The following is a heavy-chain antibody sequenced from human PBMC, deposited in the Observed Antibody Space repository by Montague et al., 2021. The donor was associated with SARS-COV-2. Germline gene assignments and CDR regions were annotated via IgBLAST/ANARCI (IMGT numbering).Heavy chain of an antibody. V-gene: IGHV3-48*03. D-gene: IGHD1-7*01. CDR2: ISSGGRAI. CDR1: DFTFSSYE. CDR3: ARGWNYAFDI. J-gene: IGHJ3*02. Sequence: SLRLSCAVSDFTFSSYEMNWVRQAPGKGLEWVSYISSGGRAIYYADSVKGRFTLSRDNAKNSLSLQMNSLRAEDTAVYYCARGWNYAFDIWSQGTMVTVSS.